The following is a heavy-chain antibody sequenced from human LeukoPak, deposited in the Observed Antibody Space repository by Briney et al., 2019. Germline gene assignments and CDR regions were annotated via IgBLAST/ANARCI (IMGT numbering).Heavy chain of an antibody. CDR2: IYYSGST. D-gene: IGHD3-3*01. V-gene: IGHV4-39*01. J-gene: IGHJ5*02. CDR1: GGSISSSSYF. CDR3: ARHEGDLRFLEWRHDNWFDP. Sequence: SETLSLTCTVSGGSISSSSYFWGWIRQPPGKGLEWIGSIYYSGSTYYNPSLKSRVTISVDTSKNQFSLKLSSVTAADTAVYYCARHEGDLRFLEWRHDNWFDPWGQGTLVTVSS.